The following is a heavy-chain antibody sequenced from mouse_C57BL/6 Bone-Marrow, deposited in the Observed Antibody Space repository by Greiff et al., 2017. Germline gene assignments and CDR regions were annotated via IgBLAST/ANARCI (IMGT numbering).Heavy chain of an antibody. V-gene: IGHV1-82*01. CDR3: ARSVIITRAMDY. D-gene: IGHD1-1*01. J-gene: IGHJ4*01. CDR1: GYAFSSSW. Sequence: QVQLQQSGPELVKPGASVKISCKASGYAFSSSWMNWVKQRPGKGLEWIGRIYPGDGDTNYNGKFKGKATLTADKSSSTAYMQLSSLTSEDSAVYFCARSVIITRAMDYWGQGTSVTVSS. CDR2: IYPGDGDT.